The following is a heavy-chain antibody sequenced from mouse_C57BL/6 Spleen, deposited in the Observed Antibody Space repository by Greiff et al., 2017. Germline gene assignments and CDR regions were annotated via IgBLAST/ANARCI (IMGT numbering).Heavy chain of an antibody. CDR3: ARRYYGSSYVDAMDY. Sequence: VQLQQSGPELVKPGASVKIPCKASGYTFTDYNMDWVKQSHGKSLEWIGDINPNNGGTIYNQKFKGKATLTVDKSSSTAYMELRSLTSEDTAVYYCARRYYGSSYVDAMDYWGQGTSVTVSS. D-gene: IGHD1-1*01. J-gene: IGHJ4*01. V-gene: IGHV1-18*01. CDR1: GYTFTDYN. CDR2: INPNNGGT.